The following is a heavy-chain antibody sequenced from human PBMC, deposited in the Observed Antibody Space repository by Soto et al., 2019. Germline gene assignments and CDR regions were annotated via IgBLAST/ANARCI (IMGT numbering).Heavy chain of an antibody. D-gene: IGHD5-12*01. CDR1: GGTFSSHG. V-gene: IGHV1-69*12. J-gene: IGHJ6*02. CDR3: ARGRYSGYDMPDTYYYYSYGMDV. Sequence: QVQLVQSGAEVTKPGSSVKVSCKASGGTFSSHGISWVRQAPGQGLEWMGGIVPIFGTADDAQRFRGRVTITADESTSTAYMELSSLRSEDTAVYYCARGRYSGYDMPDTYYYYSYGMDVWGQGTTVTVSS. CDR2: IVPIFGTA.